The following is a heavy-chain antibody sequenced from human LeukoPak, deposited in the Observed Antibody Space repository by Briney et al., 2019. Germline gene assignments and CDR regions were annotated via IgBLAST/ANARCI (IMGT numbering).Heavy chain of an antibody. V-gene: IGHV3-23*01. Sequence: GGSLRLSCAASGFTFSSYAMSWVRQAPGKGLEWVSAISGSPGSTYYADSVKGRFTISRDNSKNTLYLQMNSLRAEDTAVYYCAKDRAYYSDSSGYYLVRAYDYWGQGTLVTVSS. CDR2: ISGSPGST. CDR3: AKDRAYYSDSSGYYLVRAYDY. CDR1: GFTFSSYA. D-gene: IGHD3-22*01. J-gene: IGHJ4*02.